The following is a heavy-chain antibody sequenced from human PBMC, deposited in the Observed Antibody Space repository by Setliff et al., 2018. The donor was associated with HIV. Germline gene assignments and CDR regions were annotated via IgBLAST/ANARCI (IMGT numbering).Heavy chain of an antibody. CDR1: KFPFSSAW. Sequence: PGGSLRLSCAASKFPFSSAWMSWVRQAPGKGLEWVGRIYSKTDGGTTDYAAPVKGRFFISRDDSKNMLFLQMNSLQIEDTGRYYCTTTPGGWNHGDIFDYWGQGTLVTVSS. CDR3: TTTPGGWNHGDIFDY. D-gene: IGHD1-1*01. V-gene: IGHV3-15*01. CDR2: IYSKTDGGTT. J-gene: IGHJ4*02.